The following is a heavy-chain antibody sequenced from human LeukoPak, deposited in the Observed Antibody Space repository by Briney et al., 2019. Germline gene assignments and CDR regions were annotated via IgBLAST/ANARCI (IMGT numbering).Heavy chain of an antibody. CDR1: GCTFTNFY. V-gene: IGHV1-18*04. Sequence: GASVKVSCKASGCTFTNFYMHWVRQAPGQGLEWMGWISTYNGNTNYAQKLQGRVTMSTDTSTSTAYMELRSLRSDDTAVYYCARDGVSGVCNYWGQGTLVTVSS. CDR3: ARDGVSGVCNY. CDR2: ISTYNGNT. J-gene: IGHJ4*02. D-gene: IGHD3-3*01.